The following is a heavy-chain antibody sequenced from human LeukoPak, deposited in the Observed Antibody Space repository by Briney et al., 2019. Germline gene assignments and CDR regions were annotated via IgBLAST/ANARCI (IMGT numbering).Heavy chain of an antibody. D-gene: IGHD4-23*01. J-gene: IGHJ4*02. CDR2: INPNSGGT. V-gene: IGHV1-2*02. CDR1: GYTFTGYY. CDR3: ARRCNSEEFDY. Sequence: PVASVKVSCKASGYTFTGYYMHWVRQAPGQGLEWMGWINPNSGGTNYAQKFQGRVTMTRNTSISIAYMELSSLRSEDTAVYYCARRCNSEEFDYWGQGTLVTVS.